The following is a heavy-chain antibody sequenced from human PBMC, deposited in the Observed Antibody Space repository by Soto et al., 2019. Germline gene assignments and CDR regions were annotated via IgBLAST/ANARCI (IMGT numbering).Heavy chain of an antibody. CDR1: GYTFTSYG. CDR3: ARGRYCSSIFCYVDIMDF. J-gene: IGHJ6*02. V-gene: IGHV1-18*01. Sequence: ASVKVSCKASGYTFTSYGISWVRQAPGQGLEWMGWISAYNGNTNYAQKLQGRVTMTTDTSTSTAYIELRSLRSDDTAVYYCARGRYCSSIFCYVDIMDFWGQGTTVTVSS. D-gene: IGHD2-2*01. CDR2: ISAYNGNT.